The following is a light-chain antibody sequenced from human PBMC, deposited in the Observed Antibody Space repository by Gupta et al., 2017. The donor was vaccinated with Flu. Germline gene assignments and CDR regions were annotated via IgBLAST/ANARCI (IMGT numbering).Light chain of an antibody. CDR2: WAS. Sequence: DIVMTQSPDSLAVSLGERATINCKSSQTVLYSSDNKNYLAWYQQKPGQPPKLLIYWASTRESGVPDRVSGSGSGTDFTLTISSLQAEDVAVYYCQQDDSTPPTFGQGTKVEIK. CDR1: QTVLYSSDNKNY. CDR3: QQDDSTPPT. V-gene: IGKV4-1*01. J-gene: IGKJ1*01.